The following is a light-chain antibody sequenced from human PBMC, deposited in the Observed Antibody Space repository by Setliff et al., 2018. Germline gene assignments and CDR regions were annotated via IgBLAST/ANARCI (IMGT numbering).Light chain of an antibody. J-gene: IGLJ1*01. CDR1: NIGSKS. CDR3: QVWDSSSDHLYV. Sequence: SYELTQPPSVSVAPGKTARITCGGNNIGSKSVHWYLQKPGQAPVLVIYYDSDRPSGIPERFSGSNSGNTATLTISRVEPGDEADYYCQVWDSSSDHLYVFGTGTKV. CDR2: YDS. V-gene: IGLV3-21*04.